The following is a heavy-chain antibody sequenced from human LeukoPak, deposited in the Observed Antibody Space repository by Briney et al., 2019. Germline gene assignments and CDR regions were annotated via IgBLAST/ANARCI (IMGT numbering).Heavy chain of an antibody. CDR1: GYTFTGYY. Sequence: ASVKVSCKASGYTFTGYYMHWVRQAPGQGLEWMGWISPNSGGTNYAQKFQGRVTMTRDTSISTAYMELSRLRSDDTAVYYCARGALRFLEWLSPLDYWGQGTLVTVSS. CDR2: ISPNSGGT. D-gene: IGHD3-3*01. V-gene: IGHV1-2*02. CDR3: ARGALRFLEWLSPLDY. J-gene: IGHJ4*02.